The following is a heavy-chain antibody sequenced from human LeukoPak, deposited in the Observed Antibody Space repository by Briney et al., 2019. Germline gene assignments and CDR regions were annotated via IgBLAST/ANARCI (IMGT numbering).Heavy chain of an antibody. V-gene: IGHV4-34*01. CDR3: ARQMSYSRSQPLTYFDY. J-gene: IGHJ4*02. D-gene: IGHD6-13*01. CDR2: INQSGST. CDR1: GGSFSGYC. Sequence: PSETLSLTCAVYGGSFSGYCWGWLRQPPGKGLEWIGDINQSGSTNNNPSLKSRVTMSVDTSKNQFSLKLHSVTAADTAVYYCARQMSYSRSQPLTYFDYWGQGTLVTVSS.